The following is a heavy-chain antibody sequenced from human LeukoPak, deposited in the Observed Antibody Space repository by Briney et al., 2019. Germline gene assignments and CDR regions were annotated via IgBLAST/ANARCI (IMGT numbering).Heavy chain of an antibody. CDR2: INSDGSAT. Sequence: GGSLRLSCAASGFTFSSYWMQWVRQGPGKGLVWVSRINSDGSATSHADSVKGRFTISRDNAKNTLYLQMNSLRAEDTAVYYCGRVAHDSSGYYFNDYWGQGTLVTVSS. CDR3: GRVAHDSSGYYFNDY. CDR1: GFTFSSYW. J-gene: IGHJ4*02. D-gene: IGHD3-22*01. V-gene: IGHV3-74*01.